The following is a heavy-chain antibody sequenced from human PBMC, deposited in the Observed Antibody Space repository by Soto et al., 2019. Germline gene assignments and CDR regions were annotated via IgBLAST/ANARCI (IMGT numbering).Heavy chain of an antibody. Sequence: PSETLSLTCTVSGGSINSGAYYWNWIRQHPGKGLEWIGYIHFSGSTYYNPSLKSRVAISTDTSNNQFSLRLSSVTAADTAVYYCARDQGVSYFGSWGQGALVTVSS. J-gene: IGHJ4*02. V-gene: IGHV4-31*03. CDR2: IHFSGST. CDR3: ARDQGVSYFGS. D-gene: IGHD2-8*01. CDR1: GGSINSGAYY.